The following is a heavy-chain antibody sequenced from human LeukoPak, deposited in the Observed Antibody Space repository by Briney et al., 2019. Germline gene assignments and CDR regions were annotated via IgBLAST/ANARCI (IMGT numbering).Heavy chain of an antibody. V-gene: IGHV3-33*01. CDR1: GFTFSSYG. D-gene: IGHD3-3*01. CDR3: ASGPPFLKYFEY. Sequence: GGSLRLSCAASGFTFSSYGMHWVRQAPGKGLEWVAVIWYDGSNKYYADSVKGRFTISRDNSKNTLYLQMNSLGAEDTAVYYCASGPPFLKYFEYWGQGTLVTVSS. CDR2: IWYDGSNK. J-gene: IGHJ4*02.